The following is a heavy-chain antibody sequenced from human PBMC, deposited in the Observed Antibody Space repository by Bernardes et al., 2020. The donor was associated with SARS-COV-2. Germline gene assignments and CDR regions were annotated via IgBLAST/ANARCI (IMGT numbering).Heavy chain of an antibody. CDR3: ARHQGDTIFGAHYYGMDV. V-gene: IGHV4-31*03. CDR2: IYYSGST. D-gene: IGHD3-3*01. J-gene: IGHJ6*02. CDR1: GGSISSGGYY. Sequence: SETLSLTCTVSGGSISSGGYYWSWIRQHPGEGLEWIGNIYYSGSTYYNPSLRSRVIMSVDTSKNQFSLKLSSVTAADTAVYYCARHQGDTIFGAHYYGMDVWGQGTTVTVSS.